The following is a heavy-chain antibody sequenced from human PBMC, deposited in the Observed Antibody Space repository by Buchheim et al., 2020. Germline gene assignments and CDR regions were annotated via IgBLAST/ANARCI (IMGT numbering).Heavy chain of an antibody. Sequence: QVQLQESGPGLVKPSQILSLTCTFSGGSISSGDYYWSWIRQPPGKGLEWIGYIYYSGSTYYNPSLQSRVTISVDTYTNQLSLKLSSVTAADTAVYYCARAGVDPLVAATAYYFGYWGQGTL. V-gene: IGHV4-30-4*08. CDR1: GGSISSGDYY. J-gene: IGHJ4*02. D-gene: IGHD2-15*01. CDR3: ARAGVDPLVAATAYYFGY. CDR2: IYYSGST.